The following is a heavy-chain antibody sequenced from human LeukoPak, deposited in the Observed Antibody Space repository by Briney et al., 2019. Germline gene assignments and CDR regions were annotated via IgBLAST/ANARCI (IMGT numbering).Heavy chain of an antibody. CDR3: ATHSSAKNPFDY. CDR1: GYTFTSYG. J-gene: IGHJ4*02. CDR2: ISAYNGNT. V-gene: IGHV1-18*01. Sequence: ASVKVSCKASGYTFTSYGISWVRQAPGQGLEWMGWISAYNGNTNYAQKLQGRVTMTTDTSTSTAYMELRSLRSDDTAVYYCATHSSAKNPFDYWGQGPLVTVSS. D-gene: IGHD6-19*01.